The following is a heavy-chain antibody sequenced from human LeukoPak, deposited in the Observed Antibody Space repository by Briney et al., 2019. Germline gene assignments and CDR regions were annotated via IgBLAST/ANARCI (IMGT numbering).Heavy chain of an antibody. CDR2: ISSSGTT. CDR3: ARVGRGDHTWGSYYCDH. V-gene: IGHV4-59*01. CDR1: GDSFTNYH. D-gene: IGHD3-16*01. Sequence: SETLSLTCTVSGDSFTNYHWSWLRQPPGKGLEWIGYISSSGTTSYNPSLKSRVTISVDTSKNRFSLKLNSVTAADTAVYYCARVGRGDHTWGSYYCDHWGQGTLVSVSS. J-gene: IGHJ4*02.